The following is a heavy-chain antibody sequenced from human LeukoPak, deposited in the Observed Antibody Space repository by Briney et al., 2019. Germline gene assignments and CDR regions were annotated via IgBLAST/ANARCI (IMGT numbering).Heavy chain of an antibody. CDR3: ASSRSSTSFDY. J-gene: IGHJ4*02. D-gene: IGHD2-2*01. V-gene: IGHV4-31*03. CDR2: IYYSGST. Sequence: SETLSLTCTVSGGSISSGGNYWIWIRQPPGKALEWIGYIYYSGSTYYNPSLKSRVTISVDTSKNQFSLKLSSVTAADTAVYYCASSRSSTSFDYWGQGTLVTVSS. CDR1: GGSISSGGNY.